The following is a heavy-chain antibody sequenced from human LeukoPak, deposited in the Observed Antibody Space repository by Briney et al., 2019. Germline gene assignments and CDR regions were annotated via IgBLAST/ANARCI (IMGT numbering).Heavy chain of an antibody. CDR1: GGSISSYY. V-gene: IGHV4-59*08. CDR3: ARVTVVPAASRRFDP. CDR2: IYYSGST. Sequence: SETLSLTCTVSGGSISSYYWSWIRQPPGKGLEWIGYIYYSGSTNYNPSLKSRVTISVDTSKNQFSLKLSSVTAADTAVYYCARVTVVPAASRRFDPWGQGTLVTVSS. D-gene: IGHD2-2*01. J-gene: IGHJ5*02.